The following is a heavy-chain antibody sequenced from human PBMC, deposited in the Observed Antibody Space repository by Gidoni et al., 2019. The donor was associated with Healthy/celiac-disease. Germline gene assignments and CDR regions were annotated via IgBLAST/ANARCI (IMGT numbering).Heavy chain of an antibody. D-gene: IGHD3-16*01. CDR3: AGGIPMITFGGVMVGYFDY. J-gene: IGHJ4*02. Sequence: QVQLQQWGSGLLKPSETLSLPCAVYGGSFSGYSCSGIRRPQGKGLEWIGEFTHSGSTNYNPSLKSRVDISVDTSKNQFSLKLSCVTAAVTAVYYCAGGIPMITFGGVMVGYFDYWGQGTLVTVSS. CDR2: FTHSGST. CDR1: GGSFSGYS. V-gene: IGHV4-34*01.